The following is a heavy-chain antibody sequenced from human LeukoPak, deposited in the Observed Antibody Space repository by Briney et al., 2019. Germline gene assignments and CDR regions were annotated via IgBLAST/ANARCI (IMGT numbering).Heavy chain of an antibody. D-gene: IGHD3-22*01. CDR1: GYTFTSYY. J-gene: IGHJ4*02. CDR3: ARPTYYYDSSGYYDY. Sequence: ASVKVSCKASGYTFTSYYMHWVRQAPGQGLEWMGIINPSGGSTSYAQKFQGRVTMTRDTSTGTVYMELSSLRSEDTAVYYCARPTYYYDSSGYYDYWGQGTLVTVSS. V-gene: IGHV1-46*01. CDR2: INPSGGST.